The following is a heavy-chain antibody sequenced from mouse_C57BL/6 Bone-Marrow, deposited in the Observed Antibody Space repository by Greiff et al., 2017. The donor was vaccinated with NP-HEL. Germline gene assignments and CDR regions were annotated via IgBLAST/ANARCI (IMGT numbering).Heavy chain of an antibody. D-gene: IGHD1-2*01. V-gene: IGHV1-54*01. CDR3: ARSRRRRDYYAMDY. CDR2: INPGSGGT. CDR1: GYAFTNYL. Sequence: QVQLQQSGAELVRPGTSVKVSCKASGYAFTNYLIEWVKQRPGQGLEWIGVINPGSGGTNYNEKFKGKATLTADKSSSTAYMQLSSLTSEDSAVYCCARSRRRRDYYAMDYWGQGTSVTVSS. J-gene: IGHJ4*01.